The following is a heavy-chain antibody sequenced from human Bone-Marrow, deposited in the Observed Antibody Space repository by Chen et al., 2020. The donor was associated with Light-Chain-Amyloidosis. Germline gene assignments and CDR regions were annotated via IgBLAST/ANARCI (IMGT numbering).Heavy chain of an antibody. J-gene: IGHJ5*02. V-gene: IGHV3-23*04. Sequence: VQLVVSGGGLAQPGGSLRHPCAASGYTLYTQSMNWVRHAPEKGLEWVAGNGGRGETTDYEGSVKGRLTISSDKYESTLYLQMNSLRAEETAVYYCARGPFRSGWTWFDHWGQGTLVTVSS. CDR2: NGGRGETT. CDR1: GYTLYTQS. CDR3: ARGPFRSGWTWFDH. D-gene: IGHD6-19*01.